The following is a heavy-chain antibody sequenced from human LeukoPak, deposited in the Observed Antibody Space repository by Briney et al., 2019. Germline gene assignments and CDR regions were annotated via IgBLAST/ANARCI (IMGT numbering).Heavy chain of an antibody. Sequence: GGSLRLSCAASGFTFSSYSMNWVRQAPGKGLEWVSSIGSSSSYIYYADSVKGRFTISRDNAKNSLYLQMNSLRAEDTAVYYCARDQDIVVVPAASPFDYWGQGTLVTVSS. CDR2: IGSSSSYI. CDR1: GFTFSSYS. D-gene: IGHD2-2*01. J-gene: IGHJ4*02. V-gene: IGHV3-21*01. CDR3: ARDQDIVVVPAASPFDY.